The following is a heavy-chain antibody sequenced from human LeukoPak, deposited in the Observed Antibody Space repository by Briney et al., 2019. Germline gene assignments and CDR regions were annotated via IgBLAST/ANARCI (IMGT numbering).Heavy chain of an antibody. V-gene: IGHV3-21*01. CDR3: ASTTYSYGLTYDY. D-gene: IGHD5-18*01. J-gene: IGHJ4*02. CDR2: ISSSSSYI. Sequence: GGSLRLSCAASGFTFSSYSMNWVRQAPGKGLEWVSSISSSSSYIYYADSVKGRFTISRDNAKNSLYLQMNSLRAEDTAVYYCASTTYSYGLTYDYWGQGTLVTVSS. CDR1: GFTFSSYS.